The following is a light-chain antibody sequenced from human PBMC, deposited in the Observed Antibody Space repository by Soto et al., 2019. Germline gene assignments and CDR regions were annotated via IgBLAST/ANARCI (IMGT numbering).Light chain of an antibody. CDR2: DAS. CDR3: QQYNSYRT. V-gene: IGKV1-5*01. Sequence: DMQMTQSPSTLSASVVYRATITCRASQSISGWLAWYQQKPGKAPKLLIYDASSLESGVPSRFSGIGSGTVFTLTISSLKPDDFATDYCQQYNSYRTFGQGTKVDNK. CDR1: QSISGW. J-gene: IGKJ1*01.